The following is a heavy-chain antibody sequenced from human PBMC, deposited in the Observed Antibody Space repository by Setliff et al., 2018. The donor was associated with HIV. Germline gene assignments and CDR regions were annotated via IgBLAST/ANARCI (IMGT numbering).Heavy chain of an antibody. CDR3: ASRIYYYDESRVLREEGFVP. CDR2: IYHTGRT. D-gene: IGHD3-22*01. CDR1: GDSASNSRYY. Sequence: PSETLSLTCTVSGDSASNSRYYWTWIRQPPGKGLEWTGSIYHTGRTYYNRSLESRLTISIDTSKNQFSLKLTSVTAADTAMYYCASRIYYYDESRVLREEGFVPWGQGTLVTVSS. V-gene: IGHV4-39*01. J-gene: IGHJ5*02.